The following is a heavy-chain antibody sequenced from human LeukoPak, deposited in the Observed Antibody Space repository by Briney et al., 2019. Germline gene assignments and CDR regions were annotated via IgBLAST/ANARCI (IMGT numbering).Heavy chain of an antibody. CDR3: ARDPYCNSTSCKL. J-gene: IGHJ4*02. Sequence: GASVKVSCKASGYTFTGYYMHWVRQAPGQGLEWMGWINPNSGGTNYAQKFQGRVTMTRDTSISTAYMELSRLRSDDTAVYYCARDPYCNSTSCKLWGQGTLVTVSS. CDR1: GYTFTGYY. CDR2: INPNSGGT. V-gene: IGHV1-2*02. D-gene: IGHD2-2*01.